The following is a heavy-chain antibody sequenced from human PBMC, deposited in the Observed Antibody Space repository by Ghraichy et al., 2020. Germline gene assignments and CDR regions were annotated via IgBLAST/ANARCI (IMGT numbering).Heavy chain of an antibody. CDR3: ARVVVITDWAFDI. CDR2: ISPYTGDT. J-gene: IGHJ3*02. CDR1: GYTLSDHD. Sequence: ASVKVSCKASGYTLSDHDIAWVRKAPGQGLEWMGWISPYTGDTKYAQKFQARVTLTTDTSTSTAYMDLRGLRSDDTAVYYCARVVVITDWAFDIWGQGTTVTVSS. D-gene: IGHD3-22*01. V-gene: IGHV1-18*01.